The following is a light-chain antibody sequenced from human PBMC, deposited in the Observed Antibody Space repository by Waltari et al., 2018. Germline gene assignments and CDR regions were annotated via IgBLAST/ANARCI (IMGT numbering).Light chain of an antibody. CDR3: QQYNNWPPTWT. CDR1: QSVSSN. CDR2: GAS. J-gene: IGKJ1*01. Sequence: EIVMTQSPATLSVSTGERATLSCRASQSVSSNLAWYQQKPGQAPRLLIYGASTRATGIPARFSGSGSGTEFTLTISSLQSEDFAVYYCQQYNNWPPTWTFGQGIKVEIK. V-gene: IGKV3-15*01.